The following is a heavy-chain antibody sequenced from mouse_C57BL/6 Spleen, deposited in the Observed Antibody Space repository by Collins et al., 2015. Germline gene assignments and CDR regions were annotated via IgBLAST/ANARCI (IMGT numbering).Heavy chain of an antibody. J-gene: IGHJ2*01. Sequence: QLQQPGAELVKTGASVKLSCEASGYTFISYWMHWVKQRPGRGLEWIGRIDPNSGGTKYNEKFKNKATLTVDKPSSTAYMQLSSLTSEDSAVFYCARDYGSSYYFAYWGQGTTLTVSS. CDR1: GYTFISYW. V-gene: IGHV1-72*01. D-gene: IGHD1-1*01. CDR3: ARDYGSSYYFAY. CDR2: IDPNSGGT.